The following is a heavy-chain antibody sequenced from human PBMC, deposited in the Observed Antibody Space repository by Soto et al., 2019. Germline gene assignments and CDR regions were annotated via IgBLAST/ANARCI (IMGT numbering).Heavy chain of an antibody. D-gene: IGHD1-26*01. CDR3: AKDGSYYYYYYMDV. V-gene: IGHV3-23*01. J-gene: IGHJ6*03. Sequence: GGSLRLSCAASGFTFSSYAISWVRQAPGKGLEWVSAISGSGGSTYYADSVKGRFTISRDNSKNTLYLQMNSLRAEDTAVYYCAKDGSYYYYYYMDVWGKGTTVTVSS. CDR2: ISGSGGST. CDR1: GFTFSSYA.